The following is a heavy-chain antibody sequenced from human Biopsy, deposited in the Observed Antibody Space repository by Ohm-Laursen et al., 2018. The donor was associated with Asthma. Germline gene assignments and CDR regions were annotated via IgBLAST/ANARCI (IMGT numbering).Heavy chain of an antibody. CDR3: ARAVDYSYYYGIDV. D-gene: IGHD4-23*01. V-gene: IGHV1-18*01. CDR1: GYTFNSAG. CDR2: ISVYNGNT. J-gene: IGHJ6*02. Sequence: SVKVSCKTSGYTFNSAGITWVRQAPGQGLEWMGWISVYNGNTKVAQKLQDRVTMITDTSTSTAYMELRSPRSDDTAVYFCARAVDYSYYYGIDVWGQGTTVTVS.